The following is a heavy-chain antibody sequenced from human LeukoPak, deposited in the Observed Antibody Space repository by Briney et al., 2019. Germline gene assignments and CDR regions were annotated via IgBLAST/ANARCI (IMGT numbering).Heavy chain of an antibody. J-gene: IGHJ4*02. CDR2: IKEDGREK. D-gene: IGHD6-19*01. Sequence: GGSLRLSCAASGFTFRSYWMTWVRQAPGKGLEWVANIKEDGREKNYVDSVKGRFTISRDNAKNSLYLQMNSLRAEDTAVYYCARGRAEIAVAGHAPSRYFDYWGQGTLVTVSS. V-gene: IGHV3-7*03. CDR3: ARGRAEIAVAGHAPSRYFDY. CDR1: GFTFRSYW.